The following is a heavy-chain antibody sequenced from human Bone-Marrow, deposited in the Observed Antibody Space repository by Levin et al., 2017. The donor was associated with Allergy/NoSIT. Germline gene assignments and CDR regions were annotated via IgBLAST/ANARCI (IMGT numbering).Heavy chain of an antibody. CDR1: GVTFSKIW. J-gene: IGHJ4*02. D-gene: IGHD3-10*01. CDR3: TSWRDTMPRGVINRFDY. CDR2: IKSESEAGAT. Sequence: GGSLRLSCAVSGVTFSKIWFNWVRQAPGKGLEWIGRIKSESEAGATNHAAPVKGRFTVSRDDSKNMLYLQMNSLQIEDTAVYYCTSWRDTMPRGVINRFDYWGQGALVTVSS. V-gene: IGHV3-15*01.